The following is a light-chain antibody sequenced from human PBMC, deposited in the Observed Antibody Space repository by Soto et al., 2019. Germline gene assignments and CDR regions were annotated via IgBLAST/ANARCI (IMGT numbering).Light chain of an antibody. CDR2: EVT. CDR3: SSFIGVNSYV. CDR1: GNNVGSYDY. V-gene: IGLV2-8*01. Sequence: QTALTHPRSASWSPGQSVTISCAGTGNNVGSYDYVSWYRQHPGQAPKLLIYEVTKRRSGVPDRFSGSKSCNTASLTVSGLQAEDEADYYCSSFIGVNSYVFGSGTKVTVL. J-gene: IGLJ1*01.